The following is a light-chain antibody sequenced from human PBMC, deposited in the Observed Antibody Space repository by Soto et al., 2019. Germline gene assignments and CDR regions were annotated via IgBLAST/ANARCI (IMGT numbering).Light chain of an antibody. V-gene: IGKV3-15*01. J-gene: IGKJ5*01. CDR3: XXXXXWXXT. Sequence: EIVMTQSPATLSVSPGEXXXXXXXASQXVSSNLAWYQQKPGQAPRLLIYGASTRATGIPARFSGSGSGTEFTLTISSXQSXXXXXXXXXXXXXWXXTFGQGTRLEIK. CDR2: GAS. CDR1: QXVSSN.